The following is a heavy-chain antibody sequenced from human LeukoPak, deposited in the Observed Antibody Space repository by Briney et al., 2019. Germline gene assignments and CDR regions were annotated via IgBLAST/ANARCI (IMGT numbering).Heavy chain of an antibody. V-gene: IGHV1-46*01. CDR2: INPRGGST. D-gene: IGHD1-26*01. J-gene: IGHJ4*02. CDR3: ANSRPEPIESGSYLPFDY. CDR1: GYTFTTYY. Sequence: GASVKVSCKASGYTFTTYYMHRVRQAPGQGLGWMGIINPRGGSTSYAQKCQGRVTMTRDTSTSTVYMELSSLRSEDTAVYYCANSRPEPIESGSYLPFDYWGQGTLVTVSS.